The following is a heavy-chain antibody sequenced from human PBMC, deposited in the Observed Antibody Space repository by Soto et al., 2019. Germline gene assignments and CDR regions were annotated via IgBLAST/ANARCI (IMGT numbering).Heavy chain of an antibody. CDR3: AREADYVNWFDP. J-gene: IGHJ5*02. Sequence: TGGSLRLSCAASGFTFSTYAISWVRQAPGKGLKWVSAISGSGGSTYYADSVKGRFTISRDNAKNSLYLQMNSLRAEDTAVYYCAREADYVNWFDPWGQGTLVTVSS. V-gene: IGHV3-23*01. D-gene: IGHD4-17*01. CDR1: GFTFSTYA. CDR2: ISGSGGST.